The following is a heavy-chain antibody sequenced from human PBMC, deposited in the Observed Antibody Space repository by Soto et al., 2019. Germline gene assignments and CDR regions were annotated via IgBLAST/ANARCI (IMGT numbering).Heavy chain of an antibody. CDR1: GFTFSSYA. Sequence: GGSLRLSCAASGFTFSSYAMSWVRQAPGKGLEWVSAISGSGGSTYYADSVKGRFTISRDNSKNTLYLQMNSLRAEDTAVYYCAKDLFSPKTYYYGSGSYPYDAFDIWGQGTMVTVSS. CDR3: AKDLFSPKTYYYGSGSYPYDAFDI. D-gene: IGHD3-10*01. V-gene: IGHV3-23*01. CDR2: ISGSGGST. J-gene: IGHJ3*02.